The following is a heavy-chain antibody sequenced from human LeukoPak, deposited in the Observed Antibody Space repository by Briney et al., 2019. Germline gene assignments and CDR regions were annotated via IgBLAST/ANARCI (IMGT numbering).Heavy chain of an antibody. D-gene: IGHD6-19*01. CDR2: ISAHNGNT. CDR1: GYTFTNYG. Sequence: ASVKVSCKASGYTFTNYGISWVRQAPGQGLEWMGWISAHNGNTNYAQKLQGRVTMTTDTSTNTAYMELRSLRSDDTAVYYCARDLGSGWQRNFDYWGQGTLVTVSS. J-gene: IGHJ4*02. V-gene: IGHV1-18*01. CDR3: ARDLGSGWQRNFDY.